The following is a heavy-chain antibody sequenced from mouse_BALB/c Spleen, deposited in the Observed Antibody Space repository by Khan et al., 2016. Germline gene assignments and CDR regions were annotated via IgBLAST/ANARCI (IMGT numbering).Heavy chain of an antibody. CDR2: ISSDSSTK. J-gene: IGHJ2*01. CDR1: GFTFSSFG. CDR3: ARDRYDY. Sequence: EVELVESGGGLVQPGGSRKLSCAASGFTFSSFGMHWVRQAPEKGLEWVAYISSDSSTKYYADTVKGRVTISRDNPKNTRFLQTTSQRSEDTSVICCARDRYDYWSQGTTLTVSS. D-gene: IGHD2-14*01. V-gene: IGHV5-17*02.